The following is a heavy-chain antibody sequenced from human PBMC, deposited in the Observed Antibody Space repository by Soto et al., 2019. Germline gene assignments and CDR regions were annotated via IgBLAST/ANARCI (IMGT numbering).Heavy chain of an antibody. Sequence: QLQLQESGSGLVKPSQTLSLTCAVSGGSISSGGSSWSWIRQPPGKGLEWIGYIYHSGSTYYNPSLKSRVTISVDMSKNQFSLKLSSVTAADTAVYYCARAGDSSGPVALGYWGQGTLVTVSS. CDR3: ARAGDSSGPVALGY. CDR1: GGSISSGGSS. V-gene: IGHV4-30-2*01. J-gene: IGHJ4*02. CDR2: IYHSGST. D-gene: IGHD6-19*01.